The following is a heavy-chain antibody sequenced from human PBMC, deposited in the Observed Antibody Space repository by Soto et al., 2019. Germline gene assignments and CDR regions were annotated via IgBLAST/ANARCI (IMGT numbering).Heavy chain of an antibody. CDR2: INAGNGNT. J-gene: IGHJ4*02. CDR1: GYTFTSYA. V-gene: IGHV1-3*01. D-gene: IGHD2-21*02. Sequence: ASVKVSCKASGYTFTSYAMHWVRQAPGQRLEWMGWINAGNGNTKYSQKLQGRVTMTTDTSTSTAYMELRSLRSDDTAVYYCARAPGGIIVVVTVPDYWGQGTLVTVSS. CDR3: ARAPGGIIVVVTVPDY.